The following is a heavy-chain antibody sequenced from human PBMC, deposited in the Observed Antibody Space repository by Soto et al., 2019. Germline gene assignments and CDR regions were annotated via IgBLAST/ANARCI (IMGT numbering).Heavy chain of an antibody. J-gene: IGHJ6*02. CDR1: GFTFSSYG. CDR2: ISYDGSNK. D-gene: IGHD6-19*01. CDR3: AKDREAVDYYGMDV. Sequence: QVQLVESGGGVVQPGRSLRLSCAASGFTFSSYGMHWVRQAPGEGLEGVAVISYDGSNKYYADSVKGRFTISRDNSKNTLYLQMNSLRAEDTAVYYCAKDREAVDYYGMDVWGQGTTVTVSS. V-gene: IGHV3-30*18.